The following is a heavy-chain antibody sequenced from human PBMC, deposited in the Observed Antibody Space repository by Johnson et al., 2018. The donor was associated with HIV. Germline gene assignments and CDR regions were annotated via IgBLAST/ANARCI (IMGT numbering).Heavy chain of an antibody. Sequence: QVQLVESGGGLVKPGGSLRLSCAASGFTFSDYYMSWIRQAPGKGLEWVSYITSSGSTIYYADSVKGRFTISRDNSKNTLYLQMNTLRAEDTAVYYCGGVGRTGSAFDMWGLGTMVTVSS. D-gene: IGHD2-15*01. CDR1: GFTFSDYY. CDR3: GGVGRTGSAFDM. V-gene: IGHV3-11*04. CDR2: ITSSGSTI. J-gene: IGHJ3*02.